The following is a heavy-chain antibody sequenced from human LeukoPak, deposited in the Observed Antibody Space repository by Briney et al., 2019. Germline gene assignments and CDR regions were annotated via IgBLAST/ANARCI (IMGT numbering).Heavy chain of an antibody. CDR1: GFTFSSYA. D-gene: IGHD1-26*01. CDR3: AKESGSYYYFDY. Sequence: RAGGSLRLSCAASGFTFSSYAMSWVRQAPGKGLEWVSAISGSGGSTYYADSVKGRFTISRDNSKNTLCLQMNSLRAEDTAVYYCAKESGSYYYFDYWGQGTLVTVSS. CDR2: ISGSGGST. V-gene: IGHV3-23*01. J-gene: IGHJ4*02.